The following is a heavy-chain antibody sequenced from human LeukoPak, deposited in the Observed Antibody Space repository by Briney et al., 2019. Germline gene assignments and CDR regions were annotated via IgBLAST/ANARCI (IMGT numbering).Heavy chain of an antibody. D-gene: IGHD3-16*02. CDR3: ARAPMITFGGVLVPSDY. CDR1: GYTFTSYG. J-gene: IGHJ4*02. Sequence: ASVKVSCKASGYTFTSYGISWVRQAPGQGREGMGLIGAYNGNTNYAQKLKDRLTMTTEQPTSTAYMDLRSLRYDDTAVYYCARAPMITFGGVLVPSDYWGQGTLVTVSS. V-gene: IGHV1-18*01. CDR2: IGAYNGNT.